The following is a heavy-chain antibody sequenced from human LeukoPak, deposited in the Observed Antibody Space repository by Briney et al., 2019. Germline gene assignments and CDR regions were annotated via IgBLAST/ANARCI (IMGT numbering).Heavy chain of an antibody. Sequence: SVKVSCKASGGTFSSYAISWVRQAPGQGLEWMGGIIPIFGTANYAQKFQGRVTITADKSTSTAYMELSSLRSEDTAVYYCAGTREYCSSPSCYEWWFDPWGQGTLVTVSS. CDR1: GGTFSSYA. D-gene: IGHD2-2*01. J-gene: IGHJ5*02. V-gene: IGHV1-69*06. CDR3: AGTREYCSSPSCYEWWFDP. CDR2: IIPIFGTA.